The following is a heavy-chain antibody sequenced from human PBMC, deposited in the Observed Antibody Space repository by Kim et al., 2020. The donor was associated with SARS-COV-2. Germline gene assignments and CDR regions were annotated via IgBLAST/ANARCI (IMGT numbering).Heavy chain of an antibody. Sequence: GGSLRLSCVASGFTFSRYAMTWVRQAPGKGLEWVSSISVSGSLTYYAGSVKGRFTISRDNTKNTLYMQMNSLRAEDTAVYYCARDSGNDYGDKLDYWGQGALVTVSS. V-gene: IGHV3-23*01. CDR2: ISVSGSLT. CDR3: ARDSGNDYGDKLDY. CDR1: GFTFSRYA. J-gene: IGHJ4*02. D-gene: IGHD4-17*01.